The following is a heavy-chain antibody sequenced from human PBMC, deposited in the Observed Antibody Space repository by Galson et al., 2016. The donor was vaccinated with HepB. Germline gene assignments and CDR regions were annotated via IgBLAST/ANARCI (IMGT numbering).Heavy chain of an antibody. CDR3: ASAAYDSSSDFDY. CDR2: ITPVFRTT. V-gene: IGHV1-69*01. Sequence: CKASGGPFSRDTISWLRQAPGQGPEWMGGITPVFRTTQYTQKFQGRLTITADESTTTSYMELTSLTSEDTAIYYCASAAYDSSSDFDYWGQGTLVTVSS. J-gene: IGHJ4*02. D-gene: IGHD3-22*01. CDR1: GGPFSRDT.